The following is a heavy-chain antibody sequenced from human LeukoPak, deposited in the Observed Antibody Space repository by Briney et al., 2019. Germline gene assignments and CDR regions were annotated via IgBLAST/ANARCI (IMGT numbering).Heavy chain of an antibody. D-gene: IGHD2-2*01. J-gene: IGHJ6*02. CDR2: VNHSGRT. CDR1: GGSFSDYF. V-gene: IGHV4-34*01. Sequence: PSETLSLTCAVYGGSFSDYFWGWIRQPPGKGLGWIGEVNHSGRTYYNPSLKSRLTISVDTSKNQFSLNLSSVTAADTAVYYCARDVVVVPAAIHYGMDVWGQGTTVTVSS. CDR3: ARDVVVVPAAIHYGMDV.